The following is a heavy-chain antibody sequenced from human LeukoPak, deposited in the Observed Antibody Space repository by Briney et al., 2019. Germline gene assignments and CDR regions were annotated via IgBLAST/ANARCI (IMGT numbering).Heavy chain of an antibody. CDR3: ARAEGYCSSTSCYGGLDY. Sequence: GGSLRLSCAASGFTFSSFTMNWVRQAPGKGLEWVSSISSSSSYIYSADSVKGRFTISRDNSKNTLYLQMNSLRAEDTAVYYCARAEGYCSSTSCYGGLDYWGQGTLVTVSS. D-gene: IGHD2-2*01. CDR2: ISSSSSYI. CDR1: GFTFSSFT. J-gene: IGHJ4*02. V-gene: IGHV3-21*04.